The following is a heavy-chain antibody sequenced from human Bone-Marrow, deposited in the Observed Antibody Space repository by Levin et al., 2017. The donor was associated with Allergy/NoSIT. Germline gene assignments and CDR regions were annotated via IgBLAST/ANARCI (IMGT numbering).Heavy chain of an antibody. CDR1: GFTFSSYG. CDR3: AKDLLSKCGLPWFDP. Sequence: SCAASGFTFSSYGMHWVRQAPGKGLEWVAVISYDGSNKYYADSVKGRFTISRDNSKNTLYLQMNSLRAEDTAVYYCAKDLLSKCGLPWFDPWGQGTLVTVSS. J-gene: IGHJ5*02. D-gene: IGHD1-26*01. V-gene: IGHV3-30*18. CDR2: ISYDGSNK.